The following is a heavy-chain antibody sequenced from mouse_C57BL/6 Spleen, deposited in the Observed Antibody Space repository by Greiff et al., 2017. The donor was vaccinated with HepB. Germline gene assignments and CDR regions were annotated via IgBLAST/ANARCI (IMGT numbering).Heavy chain of an antibody. CDR1: GYTFTSYW. D-gene: IGHD1-1*01. V-gene: IGHV1-55*01. Sequence: VQLQQSGAELVKPGASVKMSCKASGYTFTSYWITWVKQRPGQGLEWIGDIYPGSGSTNYNEKFKSKATLTVDTSSSTAYMQLSSLTSEDSAVYYFARDYGSSYRFACWGQGTLVTVSA. CDR2: IYPGSGST. CDR3: ARDYGSSYRFAC. J-gene: IGHJ3*01.